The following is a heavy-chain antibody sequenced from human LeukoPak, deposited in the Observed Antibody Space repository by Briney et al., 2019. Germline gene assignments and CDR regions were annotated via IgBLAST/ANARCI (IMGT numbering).Heavy chain of an antibody. Sequence: LTGGSLRLSCAASGFTFSSYAMSWVRQAPGKGLEWVSAISGSGGSTYYADSVKGRFTISRDNSKNTLYLQMNSLRAEDTAVYYCAKGYRQVPYYYYGMDVWGQGTTVTVSS. D-gene: IGHD1-14*01. V-gene: IGHV3-23*01. CDR1: GFTFSSYA. CDR3: AKGYRQVPYYYYGMDV. J-gene: IGHJ6*02. CDR2: ISGSGGST.